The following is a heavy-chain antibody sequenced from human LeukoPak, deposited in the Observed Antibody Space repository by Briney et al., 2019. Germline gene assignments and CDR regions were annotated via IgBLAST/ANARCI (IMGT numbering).Heavy chain of an antibody. J-gene: IGHJ6*03. Sequence: ASVNVSCKASGGTFSRYAISWVGQAPGRGGEGTEGINPIFCTANYAQKLQSRVTITTDESTSTAYMELSSLRSEDTAVYYCARAECSGGSCYSYYYYMDVWGKGTTVTVSS. CDR2: INPIFCTA. V-gene: IGHV1-69*05. D-gene: IGHD2-15*01. CDR1: GGTFSRYA. CDR3: ARAECSGGSCYSYYYYMDV.